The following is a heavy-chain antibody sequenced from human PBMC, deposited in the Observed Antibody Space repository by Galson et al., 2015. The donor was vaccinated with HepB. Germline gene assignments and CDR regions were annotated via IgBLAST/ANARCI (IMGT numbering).Heavy chain of an antibody. Sequence: SVKVSCKASGYTFTSYGISWVRQAPGQGLEWMGWISAYNGNTNYAQKLQGRVTMTTDTSTSTAYMELRSLRSDDTAVYYCARQTYYYDSSGYYVFDYWGQGTLVTVSS. D-gene: IGHD3-22*01. CDR1: GYTFTSYG. J-gene: IGHJ4*02. V-gene: IGHV1-18*04. CDR3: ARQTYYYDSSGYYVFDY. CDR2: ISAYNGNT.